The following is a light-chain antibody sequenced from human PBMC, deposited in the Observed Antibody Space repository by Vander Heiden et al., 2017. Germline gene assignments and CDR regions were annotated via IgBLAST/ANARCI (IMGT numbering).Light chain of an antibody. V-gene: IGLV2-8*01. J-gene: IGLJ1*01. CDR1: SSDIGSYNF. CDR3: VSYGGNDNFYV. CDR2: EVD. Sequence: QSALTQPPSASASPVQSVTISCTGASSDIGSYNFVSWYQQYPGKVPRLILFEVDKRPSGVPHRFSGSKSGNTASLTVSGLQAEDEADYYCVSYGGNDNFYVFGTGTALTVL.